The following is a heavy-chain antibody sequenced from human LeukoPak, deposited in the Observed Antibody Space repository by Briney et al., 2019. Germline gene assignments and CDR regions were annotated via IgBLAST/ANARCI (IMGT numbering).Heavy chain of an antibody. CDR1: GFTFSSYS. V-gene: IGHV3-21*03. CDR3: TRGPQLRMWELPKDVYFDY. D-gene: IGHD1-26*01. CDR2: ISSSSSYI. Sequence: GGSLRLSCAASGFTFSSYSMNWVRQAPGKGLEWVSSISSSSSYIYYADSVKGRFTISRDNAKNSLYLQMNSLRAEDTAVYYCTRGPQLRMWELPKDVYFDYWGQGTLVTVSS. J-gene: IGHJ4*02.